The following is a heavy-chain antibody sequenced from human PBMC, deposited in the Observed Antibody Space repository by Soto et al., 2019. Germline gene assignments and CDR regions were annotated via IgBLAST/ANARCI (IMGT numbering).Heavy chain of an antibody. Sequence: QVQLVQSGAEVKKPGSSVKVSCKAPGGTFSSYAISWVRQAPGQGLEWMGGIIPIFGTAKYAQKFQGRVTITAAESTSTGYRELRSLRSEDTAVYYCARSQGGSSSLDIYYYYYYGMDVWGQGTTVTVSS. V-gene: IGHV1-69*01. CDR1: GGTFSSYA. D-gene: IGHD2-15*01. CDR2: IIPIFGTA. J-gene: IGHJ6*02. CDR3: ARSQGGSSSLDIYYYYYYGMDV.